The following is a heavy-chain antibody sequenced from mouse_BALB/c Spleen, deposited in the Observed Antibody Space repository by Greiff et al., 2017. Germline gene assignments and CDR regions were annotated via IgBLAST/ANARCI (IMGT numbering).Heavy chain of an antibody. CDR2: ISSGSSTI. Sequence: EVHLVESGGGLVQPGGSRKLSCAASGFTFSSFGMHWVRQAPEKGLEWVAYISSGSSTIYYADTVKGRFTISRDKPKNTLFLQMTSLRSEDTAMYYCARNGYYAMDYWGQGTSVTVSS. V-gene: IGHV5-17*02. J-gene: IGHJ4*01. CDR1: GFTFSSFG. CDR3: ARNGYYAMDY.